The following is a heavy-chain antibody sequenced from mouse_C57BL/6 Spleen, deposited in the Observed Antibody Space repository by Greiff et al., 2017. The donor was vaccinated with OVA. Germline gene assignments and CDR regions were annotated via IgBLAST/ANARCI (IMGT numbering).Heavy chain of an antibody. CDR2: IYPSDSET. Sequence: QVQLQQPGAELVRPGSSVKLSCKASGYTFTSYWMDWVKQRPGQGLEWIGNIYPSDSETHYNQKFKDKATLTVDKSSSTAYMQLSSLTSEDSAVYYCARFGYYVGYYAMDYWGQGTSVTVSS. J-gene: IGHJ4*01. CDR3: ARFGYYVGYYAMDY. D-gene: IGHD2-3*01. CDR1: GYTFTSYW. V-gene: IGHV1-61*01.